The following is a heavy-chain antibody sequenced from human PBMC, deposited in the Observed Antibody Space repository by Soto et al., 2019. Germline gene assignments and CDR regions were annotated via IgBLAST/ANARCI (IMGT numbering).Heavy chain of an antibody. V-gene: IGHV3-21*01. J-gene: IGHJ4*02. CDR1: GFTFSSYT. CDR2: ISSTSVYI. CDR3: ARGEWQLLNY. Sequence: EVQLVESGGGLVKPGGSLRLSCAVSGFTFSSYTMNWVRQAPGKGLEWVSSISSTSVYIYYADSLKGRFTISRDNAKNSLYLQMNSLRAEDTAVYYCARGEWQLLNYWGQGTLVTVSS. D-gene: IGHD1-26*01.